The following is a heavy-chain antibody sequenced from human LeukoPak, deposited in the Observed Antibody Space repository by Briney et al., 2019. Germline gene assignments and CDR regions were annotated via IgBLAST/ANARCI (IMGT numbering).Heavy chain of an antibody. CDR2: ITTNGAST. J-gene: IGHJ4*02. CDR3: AKDRKPYILEGYFDY. D-gene: IGHD3-16*01. Sequence: GGSLRLSCAASGFIFSDYYMTWIRQAPWKGLEWISYITTNGASTYYAGSVKGRFTISRDNAQNSLFLQMNSLRAEDTAVYYCAKDRKPYILEGYFDYWGQGTLVTVSS. CDR1: GFIFSDYY. V-gene: IGHV3-11*04.